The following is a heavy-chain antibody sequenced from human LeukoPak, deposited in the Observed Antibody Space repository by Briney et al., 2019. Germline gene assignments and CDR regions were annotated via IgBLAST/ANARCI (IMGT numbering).Heavy chain of an antibody. CDR3: ARLVRRYCSGGSCYGPGPYYYYGMDV. Sequence: SETLSLTCTVSGGSISSSSYYWGWIRQPPGKGLEWIGSIYYSGSTYYNPSLKSRVTISVDTSKNQFSLKLSSVTAADTAVYYCARLVRRYCSGGSCYGPGPYYYYGMDVWGQGTTVTVSS. CDR1: GGSISSSSYY. J-gene: IGHJ6*02. CDR2: IYYSGST. D-gene: IGHD2-15*01. V-gene: IGHV4-39*07.